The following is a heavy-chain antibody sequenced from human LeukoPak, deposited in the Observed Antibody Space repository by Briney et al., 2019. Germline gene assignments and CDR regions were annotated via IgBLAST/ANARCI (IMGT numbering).Heavy chain of an antibody. J-gene: IGHJ4*02. CDR1: GFIFKKYW. D-gene: IGHD5-24*01. Sequence: GESLRLSCAASGFIFKKYWMNWVRQVPGKGLECLANIKEDVSETYYADSVKGRFTISRDNPKNLLFLQINSLRVEDTAVYYCARETPRRGETRDGYRWGQGTVVTVSS. V-gene: IGHV3-7*01. CDR2: IKEDVSET. CDR3: ARETPRRGETRDGYR.